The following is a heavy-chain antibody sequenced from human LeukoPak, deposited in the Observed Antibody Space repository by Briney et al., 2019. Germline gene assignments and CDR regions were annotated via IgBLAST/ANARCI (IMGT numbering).Heavy chain of an antibody. D-gene: IGHD3-10*01. Sequence: GGSLRLSCVASGFTFSSHGMNWVRQAPGKGLEWVSGITSGTRTYYADSVKGRFAISRDNSKNTMYLQMNSLRAEDTAVYYCAKDGGLVRGVIIRGDYFDYWGQGTLVTVSS. CDR1: GFTFSSHG. J-gene: IGHJ4*02. CDR3: AKDGGLVRGVIIRGDYFDY. CDR2: ITSGTRT. V-gene: IGHV3-23*01.